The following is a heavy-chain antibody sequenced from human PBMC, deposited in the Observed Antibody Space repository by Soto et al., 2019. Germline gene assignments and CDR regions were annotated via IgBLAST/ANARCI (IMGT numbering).Heavy chain of an antibody. CDR3: ARGRYCTNGVCSSFDY. CDR2: IYYSGST. Sequence: QVQLQESGPGLVKPSQTLSLTCTVSGGSISSGGYYWSWIRQHPGKGLEWIGYIYYSGSTYYNPSLKSRVTISVDTSNNQFSLRLSYVTAADTAVYYCARGRYCTNGVCSSFDYWGQGTLVTVSS. J-gene: IGHJ4*02. D-gene: IGHD2-8*01. V-gene: IGHV4-31*03. CDR1: GGSISSGGYY.